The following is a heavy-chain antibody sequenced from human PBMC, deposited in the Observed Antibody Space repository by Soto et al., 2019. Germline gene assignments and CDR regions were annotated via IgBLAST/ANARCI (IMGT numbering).Heavy chain of an antibody. J-gene: IGHJ4*02. V-gene: IGHV1-69*13. D-gene: IGHD3-22*01. CDR2: IIPIFGTA. CDR3: AREQQNYYDSSGYLTLLYYFDY. CDR1: GGTFSSYA. Sequence: ASVKVSCKASGGTFSSYAISWVRQAPGQGLEWMGGIIPIFGTANYAQKFRGRVTITADESTSTAYMELSSLRSEDTAVYYCAREQQNYYDSSGYLTLLYYFDYWGQGTLVTVSS.